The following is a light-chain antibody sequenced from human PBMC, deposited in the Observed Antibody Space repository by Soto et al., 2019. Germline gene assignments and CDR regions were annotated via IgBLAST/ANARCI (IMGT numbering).Light chain of an antibody. Sequence: EIAVTQSPATLSVSPGERATLSCRTSQSVSSDLAWYQHKPGQSPRHLIYGASTRATGVPARFSGSGSGKEFTLTISSLQSADFAVYYCHQYIKWPRLTFGGGTKVEVK. CDR1: QSVSSD. CDR2: GAS. CDR3: HQYIKWPRLT. J-gene: IGKJ4*02. V-gene: IGKV3-15*01.